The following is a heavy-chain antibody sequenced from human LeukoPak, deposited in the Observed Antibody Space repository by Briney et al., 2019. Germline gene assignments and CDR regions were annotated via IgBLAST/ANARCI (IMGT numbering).Heavy chain of an antibody. V-gene: IGHV3-72*01. CDR2: IRNKANSYST. J-gene: IGHJ4*02. Sequence: LSLTCTVSGGSISSSFYYWGWIRQPPGKGLEWIGRIRNKANSYSTDYAASVKGRFTISRDDSKSSVYLQMNSLKMEDTAVYYCGSGYCSGGNCYSQVGHYWGQGTLVTVSS. CDR3: GSGYCSGGNCYSQVGHY. CDR1: GGSISSSFYY. D-gene: IGHD2-15*01.